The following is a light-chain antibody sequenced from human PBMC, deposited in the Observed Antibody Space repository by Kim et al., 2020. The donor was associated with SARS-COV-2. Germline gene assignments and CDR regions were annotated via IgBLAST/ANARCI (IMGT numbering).Light chain of an antibody. CDR1: QDISNY. Sequence: EIQMTQSPPSLPASIGDTVTITCQASQDISNYLNWYQQKSGIAPRALIFDASNLESGVPSRFSGSGSGTHFTLRITSLQPEDIATYYCQQYHNLPITFGQGTRLEIE. CDR2: DAS. J-gene: IGKJ5*01. CDR3: QQYHNLPIT. V-gene: IGKV1-33*01.